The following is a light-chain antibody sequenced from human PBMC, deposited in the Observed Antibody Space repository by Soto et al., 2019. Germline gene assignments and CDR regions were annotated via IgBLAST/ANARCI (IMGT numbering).Light chain of an antibody. CDR1: QSVSSSY. Sequence: EIVWTQSPGTLSLSPGERATLSCRASQSVSSSYLAWYQQKPGQAPRLLIYGASSRATGIPDRFSGSGSGTEFTRTISSLEPEDFAVYCCQQYGSSPTTFGQGTKVEIK. J-gene: IGKJ1*01. CDR3: QQYGSSPTT. CDR2: GAS. V-gene: IGKV3-20*01.